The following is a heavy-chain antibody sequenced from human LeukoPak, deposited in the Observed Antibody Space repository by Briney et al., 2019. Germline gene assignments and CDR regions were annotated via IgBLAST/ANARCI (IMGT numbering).Heavy chain of an antibody. D-gene: IGHD3-10*01. CDR2: INHSGST. CDR3: ARVAGVSGSGSYWDYYYGMDV. J-gene: IGHJ6*02. V-gene: IGHV4-34*01. CDR1: GGSFSGYY. Sequence: SETLSLTCAVYGGSFSGYYWSWIRQPPGKGLEWIGEINHSGSTNYNPSLKSRVTISVDTSKNQFSLKLSSVTAADTAVYYCARVAGVSGSGSYWDYYYGMDVWGQGTTVTVSS.